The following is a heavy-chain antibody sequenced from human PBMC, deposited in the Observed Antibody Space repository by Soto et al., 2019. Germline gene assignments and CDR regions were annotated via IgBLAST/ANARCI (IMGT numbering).Heavy chain of an antibody. CDR2: INPYNGNT. CDR3: ARATSGSNGWTYNFDY. J-gene: IGHJ4*02. Sequence: ASVKVSCKASGYTFSNHGIGWVRQAPGQGLELMGWINPYNGNTNYAQKFQGRVTMTTDTSTSTAYMELRSLRSDDRALYYCARATSGSNGWTYNFDYWGQGTLVTVSS. D-gene: IGHD1-26*01. V-gene: IGHV1-18*01. CDR1: GYTFSNHG.